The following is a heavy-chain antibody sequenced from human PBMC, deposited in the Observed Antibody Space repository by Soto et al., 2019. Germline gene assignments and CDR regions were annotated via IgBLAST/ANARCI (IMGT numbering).Heavy chain of an antibody. Sequence: PGGSLRLSCAASGFTFDDYAMHWVRQAPGKGLEWVSGISWDSGSIGYADSVKGRFTISRDNAKNTLFLEMNSLTDDDTAIYFCSRGTIAWPGVDYWGPGTLVTVSS. CDR2: ISWDSGSI. D-gene: IGHD3-16*01. J-gene: IGHJ4*02. V-gene: IGHV3-9*01. CDR3: SRGTIAWPGVDY. CDR1: GFTFDDYA.